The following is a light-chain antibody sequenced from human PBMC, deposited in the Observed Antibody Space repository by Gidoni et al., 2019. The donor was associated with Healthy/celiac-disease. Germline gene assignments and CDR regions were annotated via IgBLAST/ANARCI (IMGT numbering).Light chain of an antibody. CDR3: AAWDDSLSGWV. J-gene: IGLJ3*02. CDR1: SSNIGSNY. Sequence: SVLTQSPSASGTPGHRVTISCSGSSSNIGSNYVYWYQQLPGTAPKRLIYRNNQRPSGVPDRFSGSKSGTSASLAISGLRSEDEADYYCAAWDDSLSGWVFGGGTKLTVL. CDR2: RNN. V-gene: IGLV1-47*01.